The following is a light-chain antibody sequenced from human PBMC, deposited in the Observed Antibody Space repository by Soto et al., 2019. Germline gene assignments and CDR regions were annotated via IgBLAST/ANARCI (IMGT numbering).Light chain of an antibody. J-gene: IGKJ1*01. V-gene: IGKV3-15*01. CDR2: AAS. CDR3: QQYNIWPLWT. CDR1: ESVTSS. Sequence: EIVMTQSPATLSVSPGDRATLSCRASESVTSSLAWYQQKPGQPPRLLIYAASTRATDVPARFSGGGSETEFTLTISSLQSEDFAVYFCQQYNIWPLWTFGQGTQ.